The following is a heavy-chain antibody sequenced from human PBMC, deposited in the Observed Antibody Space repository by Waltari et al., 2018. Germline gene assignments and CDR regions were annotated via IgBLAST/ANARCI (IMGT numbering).Heavy chain of an antibody. CDR1: GYTFIRYG. J-gene: IGHJ4*02. Sequence: QVQLVQSGAEVKRNEASVKVSCKTSGYTFIRYGVDWVRQAPGQGLEWMGWVSPSDGHTNYAQQFQGRVTMTTYTSTSTAYMELRDLRSDDTAIYYCARLPGYSSGWYDNWGQGTLVTVSS. V-gene: IGHV1-18*01. D-gene: IGHD6-19*01. CDR3: ARLPGYSSGWYDN. CDR2: VSPSDGHT.